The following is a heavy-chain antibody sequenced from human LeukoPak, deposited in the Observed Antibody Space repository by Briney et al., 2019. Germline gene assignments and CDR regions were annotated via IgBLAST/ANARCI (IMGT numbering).Heavy chain of an antibody. D-gene: IGHD6-13*01. CDR3: GRYTSNWNRVEGDY. CDR1: GGSISSSSYY. J-gene: IGHJ4*02. V-gene: IGHV4-39*01. Sequence: PSETLSLTCTVSGGSISSSSYYWGWIRQPPGKGLEWIGSIYYSGSTYYNPSLKSRVTISVDTSKNQFSLRLSSVTAADTAVYYCGRYTSNWNRVEGDYWGRGTLVTVSS. CDR2: IYYSGST.